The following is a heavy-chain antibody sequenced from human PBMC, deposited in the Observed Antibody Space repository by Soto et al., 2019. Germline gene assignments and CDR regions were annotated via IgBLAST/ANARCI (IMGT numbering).Heavy chain of an antibody. CDR2: IHHSGST. CDR1: GGSISSSSW. CDR3: VSSAYCGGDCFRLFDY. D-gene: IGHD2-21*02. V-gene: IGHV4-4*02. J-gene: IGHJ4*02. Sequence: PSETLSLTCAVSGGSISSSSWWTWVRQPPGKGLEWIGEIHHSGSTNYNPSLKSRVTISVDKSKNQFSLTLSSVTAADTAVYYCVSSAYCGGDCFRLFDYWGQGTLVTVSS.